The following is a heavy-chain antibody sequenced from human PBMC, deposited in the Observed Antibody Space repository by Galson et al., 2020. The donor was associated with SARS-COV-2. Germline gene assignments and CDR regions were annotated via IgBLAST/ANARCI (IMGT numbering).Heavy chain of an antibody. CDR1: GFTFSSYW. CDR2: IKTDGSIT. D-gene: IGHD2-2*01. CDR3: ASRHCDTTTCFNL. J-gene: IGHJ4*02. V-gene: IGHV3-74*01. Sequence: GGSLRLSCAASGFTFSSYWMHWVRQAPGKGLVWVSHIKTDGSITNYADSVKGRFTISRDNTKNTLYLQMNSLRAEDTAVYYCASRHCDTTTCFNLWGQGTLVTVSS.